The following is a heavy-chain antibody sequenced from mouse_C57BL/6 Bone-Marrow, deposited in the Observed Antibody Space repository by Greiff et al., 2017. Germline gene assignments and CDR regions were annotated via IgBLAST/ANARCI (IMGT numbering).Heavy chain of an antibody. CDR1: GFTFSSYG. CDR3: ARRGNFDY. V-gene: IGHV5-6*02. J-gene: IGHJ2*01. Sequence: EVKVVESGGDLVKPGGSLKLSCAASGFTFSSYGMSWVRQTPDKRLEWVATISSGGSYTYYPDSVKGRFTISGDNAKNTLYLQMSSLKSEDTAMYYCARRGNFDYWGQGTTLTVSS. CDR2: ISSGGSYT.